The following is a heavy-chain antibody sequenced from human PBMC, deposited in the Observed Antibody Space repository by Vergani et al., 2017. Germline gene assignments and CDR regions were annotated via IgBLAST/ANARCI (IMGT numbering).Heavy chain of an antibody. D-gene: IGHD5/OR15-5a*01. CDR1: GFSFPGYA. Sequence: EVQLLESGGGLVQPGGSLRLSCEASGFSFPGYAMSWVRQAPGKGLEWVSSVSGSSATPYYADSVKGRFIISRDNSKNTLHLQMNSLRADDTAVYYCAQCANSVPRLPVYWGQGALVAVSS. CDR3: AQCANSVPRLPVY. V-gene: IGHV3-23*01. CDR2: VSGSSATP. J-gene: IGHJ4*02.